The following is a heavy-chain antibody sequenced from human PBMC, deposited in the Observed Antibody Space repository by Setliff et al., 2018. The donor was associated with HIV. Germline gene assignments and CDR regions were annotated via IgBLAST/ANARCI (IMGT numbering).Heavy chain of an antibody. V-gene: IGHV3-48*04. J-gene: IGHJ4*02. D-gene: IGHD5-12*01. CDR1: GFTFSNYV. CDR3: ARDGGYVLDY. CDR2: ISSSGGRT. Sequence: PGGSLRLSCAASGFTFSNYVMSWVRQTPGKGLEWVSVISSSGGRTYHADSVKGRFTISRDNAKNSLYLQMNSLRAEDTAVYYCARDGGYVLDYWGQGMLVTVSS.